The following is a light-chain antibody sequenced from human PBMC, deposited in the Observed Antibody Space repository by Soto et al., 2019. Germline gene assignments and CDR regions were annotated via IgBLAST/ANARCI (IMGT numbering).Light chain of an antibody. CDR1: TSTIGSKT. V-gene: IGLV1-44*01. Sequence: QPVLTPPPSASGPPGQSVTIFCSGSTSTIGSKTLNWYQHVPGSAPKLRIYTTNQRPSRVPDLFAGSKSGTSASLVISGLQSEDEADDYCAAWTDSLTGVVFGGGTQLTVL. J-gene: IGLJ2*01. CDR2: TTN. CDR3: AAWTDSLTGVV.